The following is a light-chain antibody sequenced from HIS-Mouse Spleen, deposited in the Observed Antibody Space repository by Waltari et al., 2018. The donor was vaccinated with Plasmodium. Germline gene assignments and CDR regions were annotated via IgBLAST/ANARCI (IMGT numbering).Light chain of an antibody. CDR3: QSADSSGTYV. CDR1: ALPQHY. CDR2: NDS. V-gene: IGLV3-25*03. Sequence: SYELTQPPSVSVSPGQTARITCSGDALPQHYAYWYQQKPGQAPVLVIYNDSERPSGIPERFSGSSSGTTVTLTISGVQAEDEADYYCQSADSSGTYVFGTGTKVTVL. J-gene: IGLJ1*01.